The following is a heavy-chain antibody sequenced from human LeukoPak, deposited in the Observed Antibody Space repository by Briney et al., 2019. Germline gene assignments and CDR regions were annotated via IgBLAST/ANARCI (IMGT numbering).Heavy chain of an antibody. D-gene: IGHD6-13*01. J-gene: IGHJ4*02. V-gene: IGHV4-59*01. Sequence: SETLSLTCTVSGGSISYYYWSWIRQPPGKGLEWIGYIYYTGSTNYNPSLKSRVTISVKTSKNQFSLKLRSVTAADTAVYYCARGENPLNIHIAIIDYWGQGTLVTVSS. CDR3: ARGENPLNIHIAIIDY. CDR1: GGSISYYY. CDR2: IYYTGST.